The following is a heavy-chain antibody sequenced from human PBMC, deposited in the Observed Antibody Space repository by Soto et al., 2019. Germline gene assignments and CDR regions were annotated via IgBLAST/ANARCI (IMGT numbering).Heavy chain of an antibody. J-gene: IGHJ4*02. CDR2: IIPIFNST. Sequence: SVKVSCKVSGSRFSNYVISWVRQAPGDGLEWLGRIIPIFNSTKYAQSFQGRVTITADKSTSTASLELSSLRSDDTAVYYCAREGRGKKAGYNGLVSLGYWGQGTLVTVSS. D-gene: IGHD2-2*02. CDR3: AREGRGKKAGYNGLVSLGY. V-gene: IGHV1-69*06. CDR1: GSRFSNYV.